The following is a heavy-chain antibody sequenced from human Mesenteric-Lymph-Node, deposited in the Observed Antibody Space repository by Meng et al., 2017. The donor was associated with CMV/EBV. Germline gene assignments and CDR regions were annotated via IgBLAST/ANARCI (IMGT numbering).Heavy chain of an antibody. Sequence: GESLKISCAASGFSFERFAMNWVRQAPGKGLEWVSAVSGSGGYTYYTDSVRGRFAISRDNSKNTLYLQMNSLRAEDTAVYYCAKTRYCSSSTCSTYYYYGMDVWGQGTTVTVSS. CDR3: AKTRYCSSSTCSTYYYYGMDV. CDR1: GFSFERFA. V-gene: IGHV3-23*01. D-gene: IGHD2-2*02. CDR2: VSGSGGYT. J-gene: IGHJ6*02.